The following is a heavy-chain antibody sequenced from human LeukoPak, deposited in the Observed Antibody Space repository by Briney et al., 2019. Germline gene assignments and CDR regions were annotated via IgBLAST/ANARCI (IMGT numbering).Heavy chain of an antibody. J-gene: IGHJ6*03. D-gene: IGHD3-10*01. CDR2: INHSGST. CDR1: GGSFSGYY. V-gene: IGHV4-34*01. Sequence: SETLSLTCAVYGGSFSGYYWSWIRQPPGKGLEWIGEINHSGSTNYNPSLKSRVTISVDTSKNQFSLKLSSVTAADTAVYYCARSSYGYSGSYYYYMDVWGKGTTVTVSS. CDR3: ARSSYGYSGSYYYYMDV.